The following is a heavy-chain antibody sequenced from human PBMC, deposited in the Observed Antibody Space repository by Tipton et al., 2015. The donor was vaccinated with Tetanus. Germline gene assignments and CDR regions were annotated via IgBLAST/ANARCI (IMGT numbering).Heavy chain of an antibody. Sequence: GLVKPSETLSLMCNVSGDSISSYYWSWIRQSPGKGLEWIGQIYYTGSANYNPSLKKRVTISVDTSKNQFSLKLNSVTAADTAVYYCARVEEGYCSGGTCYFADWGRGTLVTVSS. D-gene: IGHD2-15*01. CDR3: ARVEEGYCSGGTCYFAD. CDR2: IYYTGSA. CDR1: GDSISSYY. J-gene: IGHJ4*02. V-gene: IGHV4-59*01.